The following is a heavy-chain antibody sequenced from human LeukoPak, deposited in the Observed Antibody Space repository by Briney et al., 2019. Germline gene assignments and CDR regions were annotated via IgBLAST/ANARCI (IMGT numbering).Heavy chain of an antibody. CDR2: ISSSGSTI. J-gene: IGHJ4*02. CDR3: ARTSGSYGYYFDY. Sequence: PGGSLRLSCAASGFTFSSYEMNWVRQAPGKGLEWVSYISSSGSTIYYADSVKGRFTISRDNAKNSLYLQMNSLSAEDTAVYYCARTSGSYGYYFDYWGQGTLVTVSS. V-gene: IGHV3-48*03. D-gene: IGHD1-26*01. CDR1: GFTFSSYE.